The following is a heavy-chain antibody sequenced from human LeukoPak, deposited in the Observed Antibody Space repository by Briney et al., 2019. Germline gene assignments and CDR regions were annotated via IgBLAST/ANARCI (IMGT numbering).Heavy chain of an antibody. Sequence: SETLSLTCTVPGGSISSSSYYWGWIRQPAGKGLEWIGRIYTSGSTNYNPSLKSRVTMSVDTSKNQFSLKLSSVTAADTAVYYCARVTGYVMEDYFDYWGQGTLVTVSS. CDR3: ARVTGYVMEDYFDY. V-gene: IGHV4-61*02. CDR1: GGSISSSSYY. J-gene: IGHJ4*02. D-gene: IGHD6-13*01. CDR2: IYTSGST.